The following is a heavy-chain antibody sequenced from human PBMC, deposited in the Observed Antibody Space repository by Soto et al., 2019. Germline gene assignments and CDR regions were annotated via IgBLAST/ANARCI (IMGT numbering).Heavy chain of an antibody. D-gene: IGHD3-9*01. V-gene: IGHV3-48*01. CDR3: ARESYDILTGPTPNWFDP. J-gene: IGHJ5*02. Sequence: GGSLRLSCAASGFTFSSYSMNWVRQAPGKGLEWVSYISSSSSTIYYADSVKGRFTIPRDNAKNSLYLQMNSLRAEDTAVYYCARESYDILTGPTPNWFDPWGQGTLVTVSS. CDR2: ISSSSSTI. CDR1: GFTFSSYS.